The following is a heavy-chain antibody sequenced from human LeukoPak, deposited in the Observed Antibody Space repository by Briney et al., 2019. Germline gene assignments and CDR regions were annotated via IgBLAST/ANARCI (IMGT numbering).Heavy chain of an antibody. D-gene: IGHD6-13*01. V-gene: IGHV3-21*01. Sequence: GGSLRLSCAASGFTFSSDAMSWVRQAPGKGLEWVSSISSSSSYIYYADSVKGRFTISRDNAKNSLYLQMNSLRAEDTAVYYCASGGSSWYYMDVWGKGTTVTVSS. J-gene: IGHJ6*03. CDR1: GFTFSSDA. CDR3: ASGGSSWYYMDV. CDR2: ISSSSSYI.